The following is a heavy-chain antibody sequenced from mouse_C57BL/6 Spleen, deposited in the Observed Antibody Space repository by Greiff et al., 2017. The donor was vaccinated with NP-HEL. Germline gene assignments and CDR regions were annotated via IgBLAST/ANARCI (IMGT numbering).Heavy chain of an antibody. CDR1: GYTFTDYE. J-gene: IGHJ3*01. V-gene: IGHV1-15*01. Sequence: QVQLQQSGAELVRPGASVTLSCKASGYTFTDYEMHWVKQTPVHGLEWIGAIDPETGGTAYNQKFKGKAILTADKSSSTAYMELRSLTSEDSAGYYCTRGDYGSSTGFAYWGQGTLVTVSA. D-gene: IGHD1-1*01. CDR2: IDPETGGT. CDR3: TRGDYGSSTGFAY.